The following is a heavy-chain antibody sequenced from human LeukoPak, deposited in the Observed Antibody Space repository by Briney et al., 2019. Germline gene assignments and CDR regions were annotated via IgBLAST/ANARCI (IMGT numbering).Heavy chain of an antibody. Sequence: GGSLRLSCAASGFTFSSYEMNWVRQAPGKGLEWVSYISSSGSTIYYADSVKGRFTISRDNAKNSLYLQMNSLRAEDTAVYYCARSYDILAVYTSYFDYWGQGTLVTVSS. CDR1: GFTFSSYE. J-gene: IGHJ4*02. V-gene: IGHV3-48*03. CDR2: ISSSGSTI. D-gene: IGHD3-9*01. CDR3: ARSYDILAVYTSYFDY.